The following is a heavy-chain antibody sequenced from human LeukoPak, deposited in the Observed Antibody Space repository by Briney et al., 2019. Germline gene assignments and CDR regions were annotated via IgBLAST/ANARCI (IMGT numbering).Heavy chain of an antibody. CDR3: ARDTGTVVDY. V-gene: IGHV4-59*01. CDR1: GGSISPYY. CDR2: IYYTGST. J-gene: IGHJ4*02. Sequence: PSETLSLTCTVSGGSISPYYWSWIRQPPGKGLEWIGYIYYTGSTNYNPSLKSRVTISLDTSKNQFSLRLSSVTAADTAVYYCARDTGTVVDYWGQGTLVTVSS. D-gene: IGHD4-23*01.